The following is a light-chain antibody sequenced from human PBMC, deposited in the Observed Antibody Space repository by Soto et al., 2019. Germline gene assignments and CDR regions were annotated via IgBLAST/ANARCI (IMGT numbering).Light chain of an antibody. V-gene: IGKV1-6*01. CDR1: QGITND. Sequence: AIQMTQSPSSLSASVGDRVSITCRASQGITNDLGWYQQKPGKAPTLLIYDASRLQSGVPSRFSGSGSGTDFTLTISNLQPEDFATYYCQQANSFLRRITFGQGTRLEIK. CDR3: QQANSFLRRIT. CDR2: DAS. J-gene: IGKJ5*01.